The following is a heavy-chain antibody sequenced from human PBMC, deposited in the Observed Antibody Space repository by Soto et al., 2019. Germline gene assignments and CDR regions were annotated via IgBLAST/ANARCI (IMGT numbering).Heavy chain of an antibody. V-gene: IGHV3-30*18. CDR2: ISFDGSTD. D-gene: IGHD3-3*01. Sequence: PGGSLRLSCAASGFTFSNYAMHWVRQAPGKGLEWVAVISFDGSTDYYADSVKGRSTISRDNSKNTLYLEMYSLRPDDTAVYFCAKPGAIFGVVIARDYYYSMNLWGQGTTVTVSS. CDR3: AKPGAIFGVVIARDYYYSMNL. J-gene: IGHJ6*02. CDR1: GFTFSNYA.